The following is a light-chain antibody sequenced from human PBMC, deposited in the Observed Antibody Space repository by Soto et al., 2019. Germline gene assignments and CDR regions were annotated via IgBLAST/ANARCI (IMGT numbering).Light chain of an antibody. J-gene: IGKJ1*01. CDR1: QSVISNF. CDR2: DGS. Sequence: PGARATLSCRASQSVISNFLAWYQQKPGQAPRLLIYDGSNRATGIPDRFSGSGSGTDFTLTISRLEPEDFAVYYCQQYDSSPRTFGQGTKVEIK. CDR3: QQYDSSPRT. V-gene: IGKV3-20*01.